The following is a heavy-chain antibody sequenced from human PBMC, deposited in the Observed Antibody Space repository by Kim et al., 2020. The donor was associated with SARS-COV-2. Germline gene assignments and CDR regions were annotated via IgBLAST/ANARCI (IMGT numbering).Heavy chain of an antibody. D-gene: IGHD5-12*01. CDR2: IYSGGST. Sequence: GGSLRLSCAASGFTVSSNYMSWVRQAPGKGLEWVSVIYSGGSTYYADSVKGRFTISRHNSKNTLYLQMNSLRAEDTAVYYCAIGRRDGYNYRDYFDYWGQGTLVTVSS. J-gene: IGHJ4*02. CDR1: GFTVSSNY. V-gene: IGHV3-53*04. CDR3: AIGRRDGYNYRDYFDY.